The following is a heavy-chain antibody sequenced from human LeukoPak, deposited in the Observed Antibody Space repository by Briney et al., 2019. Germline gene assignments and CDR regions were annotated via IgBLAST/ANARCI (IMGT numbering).Heavy chain of an antibody. V-gene: IGHV1-18*01. Sequence: GASVKVSCKASGYTFTSYGISWVRQAPGPGLEWMGWISAYNGNTNYAQKLQGRVNMTTDTSTSTAYMELRSLRSDDTAVYYCARDHYGYIAFDIWGQGTMVTVSS. CDR2: ISAYNGNT. CDR1: GYTFTSYG. D-gene: IGHD5-18*01. J-gene: IGHJ3*02. CDR3: ARDHYGYIAFDI.